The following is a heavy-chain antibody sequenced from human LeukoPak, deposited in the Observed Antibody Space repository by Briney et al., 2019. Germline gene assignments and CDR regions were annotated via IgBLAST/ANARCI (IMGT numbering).Heavy chain of an antibody. D-gene: IGHD3-10*01. CDR1: GFTFSSYG. J-gene: IGHJ6*03. CDR2: ISYDGSNK. CDR3: AKDIWWFGDYYYMDV. V-gene: IGHV3-30*18. Sequence: PGGSLRLSCAASGFTFSSYGMHWVRQAPGKGLEWVAVISYDGSNKYYADSVKGRFTISRDNSKNTLYLQMNSLRAEDTAVHYCAKDIWWFGDYYYMDVWGKGTTVTVSS.